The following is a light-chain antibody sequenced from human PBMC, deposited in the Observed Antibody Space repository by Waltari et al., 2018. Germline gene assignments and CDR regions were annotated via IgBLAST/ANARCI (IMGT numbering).Light chain of an antibody. V-gene: IGKV4-1*01. J-gene: IGKJ4*01. CDR2: WAS. Sequence: DIVMTQSPDSLAVSLGERATINCKSSQSVLYSSNNKNYLAWYQQKPGKPPRLLIYWASTRESGVPERFSGSGSGTDFTRTISSLQAEDVAVYYCQQYYSTPLTFGGGTKVEIK. CDR1: QSVLYSSNNKNY. CDR3: QQYYSTPLT.